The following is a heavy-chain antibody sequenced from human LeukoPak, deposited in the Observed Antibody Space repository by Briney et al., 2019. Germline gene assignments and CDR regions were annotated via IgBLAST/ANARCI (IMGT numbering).Heavy chain of an antibody. CDR2: INPQGGTT. CDR1: GYTFTSYG. V-gene: IGHV1-18*01. D-gene: IGHD3-22*01. Sequence: ASVKVSCKASGYTFTSYGISWVRQAPGQGLEWIGMINPQGGTTSYAQKFRNRVTMTRDTSTSTVYMQLSSLRFEDTAVYYCARGGVRDTSGWSNWYLDLWGRGTLVTVSS. J-gene: IGHJ2*01. CDR3: ARGGVRDTSGWSNWYLDL.